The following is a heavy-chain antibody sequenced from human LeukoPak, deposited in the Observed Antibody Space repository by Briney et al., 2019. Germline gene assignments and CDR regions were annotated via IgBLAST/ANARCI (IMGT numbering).Heavy chain of an antibody. CDR3: ARRITMVRGFYMDV. CDR1: GGSINSSSYY. V-gene: IGHV4-39*01. Sequence: SETLSLTCTVSGGSINSSSYYWGWIRQPPGKGLEWIGSIFYSGNTYDNPSLKSRVTISVDTSKNQFSLKLNSVTAADTAVYYCARRITMVRGFYMDVWGKGTTVTISS. J-gene: IGHJ6*03. CDR2: IFYSGNT. D-gene: IGHD3-10*01.